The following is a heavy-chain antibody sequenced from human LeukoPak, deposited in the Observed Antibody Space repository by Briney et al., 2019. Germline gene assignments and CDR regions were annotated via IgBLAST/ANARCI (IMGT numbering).Heavy chain of an antibody. V-gene: IGHV3-23*01. J-gene: IGHJ4*02. CDR1: GFTFSNYA. Sequence: GGSLRLSCAASGFTFSNYAMSWVRQAPGKGLELVSGISGSGGSASYADSVKGRFPISRDNSKNTLFLQMNSLRAEDRAIYYCAKDAIGDISGHYWWELDYRGQETRVTVSS. CDR3: AKDAIGDISGHYWWELDY. D-gene: IGHD3-22*01. CDR2: ISGSGGSA.